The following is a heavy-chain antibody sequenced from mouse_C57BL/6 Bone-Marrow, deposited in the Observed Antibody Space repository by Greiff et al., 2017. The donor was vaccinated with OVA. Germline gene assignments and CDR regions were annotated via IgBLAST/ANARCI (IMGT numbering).Heavy chain of an antibody. V-gene: IGHV3-6*01. D-gene: IGHD3-2*02. Sequence: DVKLQESGSGLVKPSQSLSLTCSVTGYSITSGYYWNWIRQFPGNKLEWMGYISYDGSNNYNPSLKNRISITRDTSKNQFFLKLNSVTTEDTATYYCAYSSGYPYYFDYWGQGTTLTVSS. CDR1: GYSITSGYY. CDR3: AYSSGYPYYFDY. J-gene: IGHJ2*01. CDR2: ISYDGSN.